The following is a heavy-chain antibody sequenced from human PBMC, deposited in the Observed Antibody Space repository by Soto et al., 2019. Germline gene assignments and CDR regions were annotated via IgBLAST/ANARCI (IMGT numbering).Heavy chain of an antibody. CDR3: SSDPRGVSPSY. CDR1: GFTFGDYA. D-gene: IGHD3-3*01. J-gene: IGHJ4*02. CDR2: IRSKAYGGTT. V-gene: IGHV3-49*03. Sequence: GGSLRLSCTASGFTFGDYAMSWFRQAPGKGLEWVGFIRSKAYGGTTEYAASVKGRFTISRDDSKSIAYLQMNSLKTEDTAVYYCSSDPRGVSPSYWGQGTLVTVSS.